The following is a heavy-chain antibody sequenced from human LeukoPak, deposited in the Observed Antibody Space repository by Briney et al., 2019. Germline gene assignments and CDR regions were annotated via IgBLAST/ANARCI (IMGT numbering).Heavy chain of an antibody. V-gene: IGHV3-74*03. Sequence: GGSLRLSCTASGFTFSGHWIHWVRQPPGMGLVWVSRINERGTDSMYAESVKGRFTISRDNAKNTLYLQMNSLRVEDTAVYYCVCLGLGGLSLDWGQGTLVTVSS. CDR1: GFTFSGHW. CDR2: INERGTDS. CDR3: VCLGLGGLSLD. D-gene: IGHD3-16*01. J-gene: IGHJ4*02.